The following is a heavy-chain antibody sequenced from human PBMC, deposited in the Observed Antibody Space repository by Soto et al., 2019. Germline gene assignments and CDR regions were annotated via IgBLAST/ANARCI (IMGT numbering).Heavy chain of an antibody. Sequence: QLQLQESGPGLVKPSETLSLTCIVSGGSVSSSNYYWGWVRQSPGKGLEWIGSIYYSGNTYYNPSLESRVNISVDKSNNEFSLKVISVTAADTAVYYCARLEGLATISYYFDFWGQGSLVTVSS. CDR3: ARLEGLATISYYFDF. D-gene: IGHD3-9*01. J-gene: IGHJ4*02. CDR2: IYYSGNT. V-gene: IGHV4-39*01. CDR1: GGSVSSSNYY.